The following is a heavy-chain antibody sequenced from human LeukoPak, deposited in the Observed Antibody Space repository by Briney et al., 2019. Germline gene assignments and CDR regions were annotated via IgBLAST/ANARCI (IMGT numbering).Heavy chain of an antibody. J-gene: IGHJ2*01. V-gene: IGHV6-1*01. D-gene: IGHD5-18*01. CDR2: TYYRSKWYN. CDR1: GDRVSSNSVA. Sequence: SQTLSLTCAISGDRVSSNSVAWYWIRQSPSRGVEWLGRTYYRSKWYNDYAVSVKSRITINPDTSKNQFSLQLNSVTPEDTAVYYCARATRGDTTKSFDLWGRGTLVTVSS. CDR3: ARATRGDTTKSFDL.